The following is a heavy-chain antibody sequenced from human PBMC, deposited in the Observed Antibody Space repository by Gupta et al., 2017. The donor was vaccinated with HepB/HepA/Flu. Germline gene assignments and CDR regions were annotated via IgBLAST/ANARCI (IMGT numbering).Heavy chain of an antibody. CDR1: GFMFNNYG. CDR2: IRGGGGST. Sequence: EVQLLESGGGLVQPGGSLRLSCVASGFMFNNYGMNGARRAPGKGLEWVSSIRGGGGSTYYADSVRGRVTISRDNSKNTVYLQRNSLRVEDTAIYYCAKDLWQQLVYFDSWGQGTRVTVSA. CDR3: AKDLWQQLVYFDS. V-gene: IGHV3-23*01. D-gene: IGHD1-1*01. J-gene: IGHJ4*02.